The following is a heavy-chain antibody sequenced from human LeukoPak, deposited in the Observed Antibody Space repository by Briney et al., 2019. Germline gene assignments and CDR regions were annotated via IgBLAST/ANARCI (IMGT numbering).Heavy chain of an antibody. CDR3: TRGQSYCGADCYSD. J-gene: IGHJ4*02. D-gene: IGHD2-21*02. V-gene: IGHV3-66*01. CDR1: GFTFSKYT. CDR2: IYGGGSGTT. Sequence: PGGSLRLSCVASGFTFSKYTLSWIRQPPGKGLEWVAGIYGGGSGTTFYAESVRGRFTISRDNSKNTVFLQMNSLRVEDTALYYCTRGQSYCGADCYSDWGQGTLVTVSS.